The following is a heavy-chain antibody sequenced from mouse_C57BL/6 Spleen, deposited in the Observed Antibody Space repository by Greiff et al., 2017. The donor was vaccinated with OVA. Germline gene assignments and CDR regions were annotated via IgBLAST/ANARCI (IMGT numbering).Heavy chain of an antibody. D-gene: IGHD2-3*01. CDR1: GYSFTDYN. J-gene: IGHJ2*01. V-gene: IGHV1-39*01. CDR2: INPNYGTT. Sequence: VQLQQSGPELVKPGASVKISCKASGYSFTDYNMNWVKQSNGKSLEWIGVINPNYGTTSYNQKFKGKATLTVDQSSSTPYMQLNRLTSEDSAVYYCTRGGYYDGYAGYWGQGTTLTVSS. CDR3: TRGGYYDGYAGY.